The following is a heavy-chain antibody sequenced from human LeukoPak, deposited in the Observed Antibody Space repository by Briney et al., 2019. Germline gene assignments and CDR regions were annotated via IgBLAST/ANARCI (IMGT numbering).Heavy chain of an antibody. V-gene: IGHV3-7*01. CDR1: GFTFSRHW. D-gene: IGHD1-1*01. J-gene: IGHJ4*02. CDR3: MAENSTSLEGY. Sequence: GGSLRLSCAASGFTFSRHWMDWVRQAPGKGLEWVANINEDGSVKQYVDSVKGRFTISRDNAKNSLYLQMNTLRAEDTAVYYCMAENSTSLEGYWGQGTLVHVSS. CDR2: INEDGSVK.